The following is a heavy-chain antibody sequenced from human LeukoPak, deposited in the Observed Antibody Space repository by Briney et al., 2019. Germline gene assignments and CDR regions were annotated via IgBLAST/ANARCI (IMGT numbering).Heavy chain of an antibody. D-gene: IGHD3-22*01. V-gene: IGHV4-4*07. CDR3: ARSPLYYYDSSGYPIMDV. J-gene: IGHJ6*02. CDR2: LHPSGAT. CDR1: GSSISGYY. Sequence: SETLSLTCTVSGSSISGYYWNWIRQPAGKGLEWIGRLHPSGATNYNPSLKSRITMSLDTSKNQFSLELSSGTAADTAVYYCARSPLYYYDSSGYPIMDVWGQGTTVTVSS.